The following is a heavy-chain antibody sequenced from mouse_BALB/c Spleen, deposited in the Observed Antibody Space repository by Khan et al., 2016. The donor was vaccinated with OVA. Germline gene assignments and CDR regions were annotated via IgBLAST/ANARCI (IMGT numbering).Heavy chain of an antibody. D-gene: IGHD3-1*01. Sequence: VQLQQSGPGLVKPSQSLSLTCSVTGYSITSGYFWNWIRQFPGNNLEWMGYIRYDGDSNYNPSLKSRISITRDTSQNQFFLKLNSVTPEDTATYYYASGVISGPAWFAYWGQGTLVTVST. J-gene: IGHJ3*01. CDR2: IRYDGDS. V-gene: IGHV3-6*02. CDR3: ASGVISGPAWFAY. CDR1: GYSITSGYF.